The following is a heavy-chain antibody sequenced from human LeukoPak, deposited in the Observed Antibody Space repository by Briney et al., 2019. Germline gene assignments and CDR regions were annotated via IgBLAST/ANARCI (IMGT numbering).Heavy chain of an antibody. CDR3: AREADFWSGYYVLHAFDI. CDR1: GGSIGSYY. D-gene: IGHD3-3*01. V-gene: IGHV4-59*01. Sequence: KPSETLSLTXTVSGGSIGSYYWSWIRQSPGKGLEWLGYIYYSGSTNYNPSLKSRVTISVDTSKNQFSLKLSSVTAADTAVYYCAREADFWSGYYVLHAFDIWGQGTMVTVSS. J-gene: IGHJ3*02. CDR2: IYYSGST.